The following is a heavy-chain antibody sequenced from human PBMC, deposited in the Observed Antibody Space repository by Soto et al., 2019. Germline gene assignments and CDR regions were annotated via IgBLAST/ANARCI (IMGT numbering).Heavy chain of an antibody. CDR2: ISSRGSTI. J-gene: IGHJ6*02. CDR1: GFPFSSYE. V-gene: IGHV3-48*03. CDR3: ARVPPNFYYDGMDV. Sequence: GSLRLSCAASGFPFSSYEMNWVRQAPGKGLEWVSYISSRGSTIKYADSVKGRFTISRDNAKNSLYLQMNSLRAEDTAVYYCARVPPNFYYDGMDVWGQGTTVTVSS.